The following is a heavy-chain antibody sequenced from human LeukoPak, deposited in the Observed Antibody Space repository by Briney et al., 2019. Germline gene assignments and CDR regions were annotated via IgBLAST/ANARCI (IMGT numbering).Heavy chain of an antibody. V-gene: IGHV1-2*02. Sequence: ASVKVSCKASGYTFTDSYMHWVRQAPGQGLEWMGWINPNSGGTKYAQKFQGRVTMTRDTSISTAYMELSRLRPDDTAVYYCARDHQLVAFDPWGQGTLVTVAS. CDR1: GYTFTDSY. D-gene: IGHD6-13*01. CDR2: INPNSGGT. CDR3: ARDHQLVAFDP. J-gene: IGHJ5*02.